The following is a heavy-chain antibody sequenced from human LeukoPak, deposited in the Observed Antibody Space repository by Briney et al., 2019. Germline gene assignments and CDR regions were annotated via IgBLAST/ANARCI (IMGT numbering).Heavy chain of an antibody. D-gene: IGHD4-11*01. V-gene: IGHV4-4*02. CDR3: ARDYRRGAASDAFDV. CDR2: IYHSGSP. Sequence: PSETLSLTCAASGGSISISYWWNWVRQTPGKGLEWIGEIYHSGSPNYNPSFKSRVTISIDKSKNQFSLKLNSVTAADTAVYFCARDYRRGAASDAFDVWGQGTMVTVSS. CDR1: GGSISISYW. J-gene: IGHJ3*01.